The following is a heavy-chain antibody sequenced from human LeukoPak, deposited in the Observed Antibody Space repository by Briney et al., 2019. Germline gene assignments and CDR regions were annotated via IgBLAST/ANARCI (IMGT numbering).Heavy chain of an antibody. CDR3: STDFYYFWSGPL. Sequence: GGSLRLSCAASGFTFTNAWMSWVRQAPGKGLEWVARIESFSDGGTTDYAAPVKGRFTISRDDAKNTLFLQMNSLKTEDSALYYCSTDFYYFWSGPLWGQGSLVTVSS. D-gene: IGHD3-3*01. CDR1: GFTFTNAW. J-gene: IGHJ4*02. CDR2: IESFSDGGTT. V-gene: IGHV3-15*04.